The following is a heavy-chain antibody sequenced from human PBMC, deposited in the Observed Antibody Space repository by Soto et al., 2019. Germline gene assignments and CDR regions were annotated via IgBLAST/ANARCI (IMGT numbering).Heavy chain of an antibody. D-gene: IGHD2-2*02. J-gene: IGHJ4*02. CDR1: GGSISGYY. Sequence: SETLFLTCTVSGGSISGYYWSWIRQPPGKGLEWIGYIYSSGSTNYNPSLQSRVTISVDTSKNQFSLKLSSVTAADTAVYYCARLACSSTRCFTYFDYWGQGALVTVSS. CDR3: ARLACSSTRCFTYFDY. CDR2: IYSSGST. V-gene: IGHV4-59*08.